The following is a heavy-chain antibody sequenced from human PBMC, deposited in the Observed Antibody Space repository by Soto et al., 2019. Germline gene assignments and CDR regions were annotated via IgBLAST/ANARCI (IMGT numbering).Heavy chain of an antibody. CDR2: TDYSGNT. CDR3: ARAVGDPLYYLDY. D-gene: IGHD6-19*01. CDR1: GGSFSGYY. V-gene: IGHV4-59*08. Sequence: SETLSLTCAVYGGSFSGYYWSWIRQPPGKGLEWIGYTDYSGNTNYNPSLKSRVTISGDTSKNQFSPRLSSMTAADTAVYYCARAVGDPLYYLDYWGQGTLVTVSS. J-gene: IGHJ4*02.